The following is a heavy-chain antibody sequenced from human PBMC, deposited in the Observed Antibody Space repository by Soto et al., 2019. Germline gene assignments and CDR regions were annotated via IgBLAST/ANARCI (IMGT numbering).Heavy chain of an antibody. CDR2: IYYSGST. Sequence: SETLSLTWTVSGGSLSRSNYYWGWIRQAPGKELEWIGSIYYSGSTYYNPSLESRVTISVDTSRNQLSLKVSSVTAADTAVYYCARDGCCGYDSRYFDYWGQGTLVTVSS. CDR3: ARDGCCGYDSRYFDY. CDR1: GGSLSRSNYY. J-gene: IGHJ4*02. D-gene: IGHD5-12*01. V-gene: IGHV4-39*02.